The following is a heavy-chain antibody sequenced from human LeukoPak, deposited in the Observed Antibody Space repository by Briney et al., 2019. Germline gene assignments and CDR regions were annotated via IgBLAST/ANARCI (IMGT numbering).Heavy chain of an antibody. CDR3: ARGYGSGSYYSSGLRYCYYYGMDV. CDR1: GGTFSSYA. J-gene: IGHJ6*02. Sequence: ASVKVSCKASGGTFSSYAISWVRQAPGQGLEWMGRIIPILGIANYAQKFQGRVTITADKSTSTAYMELSSLRSEDTAVYYCARGYGSGSYYSSGLRYCYYYGMDVWGQGTTVTVSS. V-gene: IGHV1-69*04. CDR2: IIPILGIA. D-gene: IGHD3-10*01.